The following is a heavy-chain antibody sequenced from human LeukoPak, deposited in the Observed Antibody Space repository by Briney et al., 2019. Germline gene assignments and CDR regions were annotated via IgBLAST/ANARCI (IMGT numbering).Heavy chain of an antibody. CDR2: ISGSSDDI. J-gene: IGHJ4*02. CDR3: ARRGYYDYSGFDY. Sequence: GGSLRLSCAASGFTFSSYWMSWVRQAPGKGLEWVSSISGSSDDIYYADSVKGRFTISRDNSKNSLYLQMNRLRAEDTALYYCARRGYYDYSGFDYWGQGTLVTVSS. V-gene: IGHV3-21*01. D-gene: IGHD3-22*01. CDR1: GFTFSSYW.